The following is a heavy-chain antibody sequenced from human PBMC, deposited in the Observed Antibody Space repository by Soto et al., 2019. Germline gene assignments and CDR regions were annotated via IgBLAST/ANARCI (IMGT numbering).Heavy chain of an antibody. CDR2: IYPGDSDT. D-gene: IGHD5-12*01. V-gene: IGHV5-51*01. J-gene: IGHJ5*02. CDR1: GYSCTSYL. CDR3: ARQGDGYNWFDP. Sequence: GDSLKLSCKCSGYSCTSYLIGWVRQMPGKGLEWMGIIYPGDSDTRYSPSFQGQVTISADKSISTAYLQWSSLKASDTAMYYCARQGDGYNWFDPWGQGTLVTVSS.